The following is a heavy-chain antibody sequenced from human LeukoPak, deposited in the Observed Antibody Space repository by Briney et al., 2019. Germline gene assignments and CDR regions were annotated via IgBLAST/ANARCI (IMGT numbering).Heavy chain of an antibody. Sequence: GGSLRLSCAASEFTFTSYWIGWVRQMPGKGVEWMGIIYPGDSDTRYSPSFQGQVTISADKSISTAYLQWSSLKASDTAMYYCARIRGIAVAGTRWFDPWGQGTLVTVSS. CDR2: IYPGDSDT. D-gene: IGHD6-19*01. CDR1: EFTFTSYW. J-gene: IGHJ5*02. V-gene: IGHV5-51*01. CDR3: ARIRGIAVAGTRWFDP.